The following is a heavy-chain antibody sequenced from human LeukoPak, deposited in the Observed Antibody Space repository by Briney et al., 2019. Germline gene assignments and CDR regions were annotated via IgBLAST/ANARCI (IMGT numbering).Heavy chain of an antibody. J-gene: IGHJ3*02. Sequence: SETLSLTCTVSGGSISSSSYYWGWIRQPPGKGLEWIGSIYYSGSTYYNPSLKSRVTISVDTSKNQFSLKLSSVTAADTAVYYCARPRGVNDAFDIWGQGTMVTVSS. CDR1: GGSISSSSYY. CDR2: IYYSGST. D-gene: IGHD3-10*01. CDR3: ARPRGVNDAFDI. V-gene: IGHV4-39*01.